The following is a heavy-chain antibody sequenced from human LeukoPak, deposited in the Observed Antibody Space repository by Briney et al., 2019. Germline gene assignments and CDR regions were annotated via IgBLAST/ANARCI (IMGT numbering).Heavy chain of an antibody. Sequence: GESLKISCTGSGYTFTNYWIGWVRQMPGKGLEWMGIIYPGDSDTRYSPSFQGLVTISADKSISTAYLQWSTLKASDTAIYYCARRGDYGGNSPDYWGQGTLVTVSS. V-gene: IGHV5-51*01. CDR1: GYTFTNYW. D-gene: IGHD4-23*01. CDR2: IYPGDSDT. CDR3: ARRGDYGGNSPDY. J-gene: IGHJ4*02.